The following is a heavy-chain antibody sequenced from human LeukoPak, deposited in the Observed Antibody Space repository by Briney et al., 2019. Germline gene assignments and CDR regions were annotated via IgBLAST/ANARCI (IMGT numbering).Heavy chain of an antibody. J-gene: IGHJ4*02. Sequence: SETLSLTCTVSGGSISSYYWSCIRQPPGKGLEWIGYIYYSGSTNYNPSLKSRVTISVDTSKNQFSLKLSSVTAADTAVYYCARQYCSSTSCYYFDYWGQGTLVTVSS. CDR1: GGSISSYY. D-gene: IGHD2-2*01. CDR3: ARQYCSSTSCYYFDY. V-gene: IGHV4-59*08. CDR2: IYYSGST.